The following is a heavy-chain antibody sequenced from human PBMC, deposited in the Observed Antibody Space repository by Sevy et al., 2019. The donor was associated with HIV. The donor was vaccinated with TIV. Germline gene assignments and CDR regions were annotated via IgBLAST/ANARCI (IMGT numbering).Heavy chain of an antibody. CDR3: ARDGGYSIKWYPLY. CDR1: GFAFSSHA. Sequence: GGSQRLSCAASGFAFSSHAMHWVRQAPGKGLEWVAVISYEGTETLYAASVEGRFTISRDNSKNMLSLQINSLRPEDTAVYYCARDGGYSIKWYPLYWGHGTLVTVSS. J-gene: IGHJ4*01. V-gene: IGHV3-30-3*01. CDR2: ISYEGTET. D-gene: IGHD6-13*01.